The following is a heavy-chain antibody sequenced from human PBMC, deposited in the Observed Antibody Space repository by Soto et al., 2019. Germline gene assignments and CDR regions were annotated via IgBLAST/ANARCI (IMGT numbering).Heavy chain of an antibody. V-gene: IGHV4-34*01. CDR1: VGSFSGYY. J-gene: IGHJ6*02. Sequence: ETLSLTCAVYVGSFSGYYWSWIRQPPGKGLEWIGEINHSGSTNYNPSLKSRVTISVDTSKNQFSLKLSSVTAADTAVYYCARGRDYVWGSYRTLYYYGMDVWGQGTTVTVSS. D-gene: IGHD3-16*02. CDR3: ARGRDYVWGSYRTLYYYGMDV. CDR2: INHSGST.